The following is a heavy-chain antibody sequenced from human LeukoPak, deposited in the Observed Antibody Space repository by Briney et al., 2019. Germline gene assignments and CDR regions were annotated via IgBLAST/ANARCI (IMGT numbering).Heavy chain of an antibody. V-gene: IGHV3-23*05. D-gene: IGHD2-21*02. CDR3: AKRDRPCSGDCSAPLYFDY. J-gene: IGHJ4*02. CDR1: GFSFSSYA. Sequence: GGSLRLSCAASGFSFSSYAMSWVRQAPGKGLEWVSSINRNGGSTCFADSVKGRFTIARDNAKNTLYLQMSSLRAEDTAVYYCAKRDRPCSGDCSAPLYFDYWGQGTLDT. CDR2: INRNGGST.